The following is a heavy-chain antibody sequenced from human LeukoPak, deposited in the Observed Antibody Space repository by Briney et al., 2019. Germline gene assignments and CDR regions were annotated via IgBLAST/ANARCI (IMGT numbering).Heavy chain of an antibody. CDR1: GFTFSTYA. J-gene: IGHJ6*04. CDR2: ISYDGSNK. CDR3: AELGITMIGGG. V-gene: IGHV3-30*04. Sequence: GGSLRLSCAASGFTFSTYAMHWVRQAPGKGLEWVAVISYDGSNKYYADSVKGRFTISRDNSKNTLYLQMNSLRAEDTAVYYCAELGITMIGGGWGKGTTVTNSS. D-gene: IGHD3-10*02.